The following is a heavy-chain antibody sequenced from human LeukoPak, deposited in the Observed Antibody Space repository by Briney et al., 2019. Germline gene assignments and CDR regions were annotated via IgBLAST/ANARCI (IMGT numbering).Heavy chain of an antibody. CDR3: AKDRGRGYSYGYGYYFDY. V-gene: IGHV3-30*02. D-gene: IGHD5-18*01. Sequence: PGGSLRLSCAASGFTFSSYGMHWVRQAPGKGLEWVAFVRFDGSNKYYAHSVKGRFTISRDNSKNTLYLQMNSLRAEDTTVYYCAKDRGRGYSYGYGYYFDYWGQGTLVTVSS. J-gene: IGHJ4*02. CDR2: VRFDGSNK. CDR1: GFTFSSYG.